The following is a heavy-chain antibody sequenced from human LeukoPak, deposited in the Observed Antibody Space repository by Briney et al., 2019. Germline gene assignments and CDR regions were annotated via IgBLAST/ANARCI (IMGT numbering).Heavy chain of an antibody. J-gene: IGHJ2*01. Sequence: ASVKVSCKASGYTFTGYYMHWVRQAPGQGLEWMGWINPNSGGTSYAQKFQGRVTMTRDTSISTAYMELSRLRSDDTAVYYCARVAYSNYGYFDLWGRGTLVTVSS. D-gene: IGHD4-11*01. V-gene: IGHV1-2*02. CDR3: ARVAYSNYGYFDL. CDR2: INPNSGGT. CDR1: GYTFTGYY.